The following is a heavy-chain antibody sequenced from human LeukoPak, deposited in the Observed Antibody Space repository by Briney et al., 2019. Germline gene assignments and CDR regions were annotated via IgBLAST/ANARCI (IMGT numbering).Heavy chain of an antibody. Sequence: ASVKVSCKTSGYTFTDNVIIWVRQAPGQGLEWMGWISAYNGNTNYAQKLQGRVTMTTDTSTSTAYMELRSLRSDGTAVYYCARDRMYSSGWHEAIQDYWGQGTLVTVSS. CDR2: ISAYNGNT. V-gene: IGHV1-18*01. CDR3: ARDRMYSSGWHEAIQDY. J-gene: IGHJ4*02. CDR1: GYTFTDNV. D-gene: IGHD6-19*01.